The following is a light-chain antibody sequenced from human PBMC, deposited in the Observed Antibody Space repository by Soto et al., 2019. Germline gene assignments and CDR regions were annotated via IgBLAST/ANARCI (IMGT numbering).Light chain of an antibody. CDR1: QSVGNNY. CDR3: QQYGSSGT. J-gene: IGKJ1*01. Sequence: EIVLTQSPCTLALSPGERATLSCRASQSVGNNYLAWYHHKPGQAPRPLIYGASNRATGIPDRFSGSGSGTGFTLTISSLEPEDFAVYYCQQYGSSGTFGQGTNADIK. CDR2: GAS. V-gene: IGKV3-20*01.